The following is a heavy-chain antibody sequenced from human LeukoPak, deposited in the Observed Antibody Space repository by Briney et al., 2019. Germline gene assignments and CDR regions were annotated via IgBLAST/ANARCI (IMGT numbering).Heavy chain of an antibody. J-gene: IGHJ4*02. CDR2: ISGSGGST. V-gene: IGHV3-23*01. CDR1: GFTFSSYA. Sequence: GGSLRLSCAASGFTFSSYAMSWVRQAPGKGLEWVSAISGSGGSTYYADSVKGRFTISRDNSKNTLYLQMNSLRAEDTAVYYCAKDIVVVVVLSPQFDYWGQGTLVTVSS. CDR3: AKDIVVVVVLSPQFDY. D-gene: IGHD2-15*01.